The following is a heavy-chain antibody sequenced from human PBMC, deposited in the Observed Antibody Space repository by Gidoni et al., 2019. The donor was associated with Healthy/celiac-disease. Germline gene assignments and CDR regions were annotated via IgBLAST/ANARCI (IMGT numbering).Heavy chain of an antibody. V-gene: IGHV3-7*04. D-gene: IGHD3-3*01. J-gene: IGHJ4*02. Sequence: EVQLVESGGGLVQPGGSLRISCAASGFTFSSYWMSWVRPAPGKGLAWVANIKQDGSEKYYVDSVKGRFTISRDNAKNSLYLQMNSLRAEDTAVYYCARDDFWSGSEGFGYWGQGTLVTVSS. CDR1: GFTFSSYW. CDR2: IKQDGSEK. CDR3: ARDDFWSGSEGFGY.